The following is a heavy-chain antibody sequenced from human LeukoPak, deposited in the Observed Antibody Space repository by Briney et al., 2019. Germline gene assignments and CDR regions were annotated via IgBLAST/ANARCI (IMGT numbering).Heavy chain of an antibody. Sequence: ASVKVSCKASGYTFTSYGISWVRQAPGQGLEWMGWISAYNGNTNYAQKLQGRVTMTTDTSTSTAYMELRSLRSDDTAVYYCAKGAHYSNYVGYYYYYMDVWGKGTTVTVSS. CDR1: GYTFTSYG. V-gene: IGHV1-18*01. D-gene: IGHD4-11*01. CDR2: ISAYNGNT. J-gene: IGHJ6*03. CDR3: AKGAHYSNYVGYYYYYMDV.